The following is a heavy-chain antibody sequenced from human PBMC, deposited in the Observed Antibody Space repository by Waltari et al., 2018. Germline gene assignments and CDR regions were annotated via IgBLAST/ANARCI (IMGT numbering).Heavy chain of an antibody. CDR1: GYSISSGYY. CDR3: ASPIFGVVNTGGPFDY. Sequence: QVQLQESGPGLVKPSETLSLSCAVSGYSISSGYYWVWIRQPPGKGLEWIGSIYHSGSTYYNPSLKSRVTISVDTSKNQFSLKLSSVTAADTAVYYCASPIFGVVNTGGPFDYWGQGTLVTVSS. J-gene: IGHJ4*02. CDR2: IYHSGST. V-gene: IGHV4-38-2*01. D-gene: IGHD3-3*01.